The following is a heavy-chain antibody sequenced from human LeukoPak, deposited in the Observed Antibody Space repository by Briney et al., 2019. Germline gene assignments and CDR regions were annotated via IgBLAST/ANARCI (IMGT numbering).Heavy chain of an antibody. V-gene: IGHV4-31*02. CDR2: IYYSGST. D-gene: IGHD4-23*01. CDR3: ARGGTTVVPGGNWFDP. J-gene: IGHJ5*02. CDR1: GFTFSSYA. Sequence: LRLSCAASGFTFSSYAMSWIRQPPGKGLEWIGSIYYSGSTYYNPSLKSRVTISVDTSKNQFSLKLSSVTAADTAVYYCARGGTTVVPGGNWFDPWGQGTLVTVSS.